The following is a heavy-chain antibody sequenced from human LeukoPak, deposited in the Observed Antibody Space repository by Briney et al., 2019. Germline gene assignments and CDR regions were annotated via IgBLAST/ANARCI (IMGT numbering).Heavy chain of an antibody. CDR3: ARLPYYYDSSGYYSAYYYYYGMDV. J-gene: IGHJ6*02. CDR2: ISSSGSTI. Sequence: GGSLRLSCAASGFTFSDYYMSWIRQAPGKGLEWVSYISSSGSTIYYADSVKGRFTISRDNAKNSLYLQMNSLRAEDTAAYYCARLPYYYDSSGYYSAYYYYYGMDVWGQGTTVTVSS. V-gene: IGHV3-11*01. D-gene: IGHD3-22*01. CDR1: GFTFSDYY.